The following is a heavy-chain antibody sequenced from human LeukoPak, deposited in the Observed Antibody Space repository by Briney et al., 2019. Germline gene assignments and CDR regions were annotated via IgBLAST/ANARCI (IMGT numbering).Heavy chain of an antibody. CDR3: ARDIGGTAMVKDY. Sequence: PGGSLRLSCAASGFTFSSYSMNWVRQAPGKGLEWVSSISSSSSYIYYADSVEGRFTISRDNAKNSLYLQMNSLRAEDTAVYYCARDIGGTAMVKDYWGQGTLVTVSS. V-gene: IGHV3-21*01. J-gene: IGHJ4*02. CDR2: ISSSSSYI. D-gene: IGHD5-18*01. CDR1: GFTFSSYS.